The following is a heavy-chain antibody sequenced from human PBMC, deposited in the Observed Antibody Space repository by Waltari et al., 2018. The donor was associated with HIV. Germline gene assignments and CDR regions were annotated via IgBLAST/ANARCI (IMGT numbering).Heavy chain of an antibody. CDR3: ARASHYIEFSTFDGDYYFDF. CDR1: GFSVRNHW. J-gene: IGHJ4*02. V-gene: IGHV3-74*01. Sequence: GGSLRLSCAASGFSVRNHWMDWVRQGPGKGLVWVARINSDGSSRNYADAVKGRFVISRDNARNTVYLQLNNLKVEDTAVYFCARASHYIEFSTFDGDYYFDFWGRGTRVAVSS. D-gene: IGHD3-3*02. CDR2: INSDGSSR.